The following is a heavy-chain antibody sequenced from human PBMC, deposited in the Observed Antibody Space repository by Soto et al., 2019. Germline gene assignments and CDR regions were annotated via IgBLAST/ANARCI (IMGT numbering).Heavy chain of an antibody. CDR3: ASGEAAAGDYYYYGMDV. CDR1: GGSISSYY. CDR2: IYYSGST. J-gene: IGHJ6*02. Sequence: QVQLQESGPGLVKPSETLSLTCTVSGGSISSYYWSWIRQPPGKGLEWIGYIYYSGSTNYNPSLKSRVTISVDTSKNQFSLKLSSVTPADTAVYYCASGEAAAGDYYYYGMDVWGQGTTVTVSS. V-gene: IGHV4-59*01. D-gene: IGHD6-13*01.